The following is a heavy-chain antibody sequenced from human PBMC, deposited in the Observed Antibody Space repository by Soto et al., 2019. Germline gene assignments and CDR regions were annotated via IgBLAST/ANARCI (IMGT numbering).Heavy chain of an antibody. Sequence: SETLSLTCAVSGYSISSGYYWGWLRQPPGKGLEWIGSIYHGESTYYNPSLNSRVTLSIDMTNNHVSLILNSVTAADTAVYYCARVGPWVPYYYDSSPYTFENWFDPWGQGTLVTVSS. V-gene: IGHV4-38-2*01. CDR3: ARVGPWVPYYYDSSPYTFENWFDP. CDR1: GYSISSGYY. J-gene: IGHJ5*02. D-gene: IGHD3-22*01. CDR2: IYHGEST.